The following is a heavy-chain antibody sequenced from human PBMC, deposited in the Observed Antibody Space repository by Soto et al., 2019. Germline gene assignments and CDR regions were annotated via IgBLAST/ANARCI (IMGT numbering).Heavy chain of an antibody. D-gene: IGHD4-17*01. CDR2: ISWNSGTI. Sequence: GGSLRLSCAASGFIFDDFAMHWVRQVPGKGLEWVSGISWNSGTIGYAGSVKGRFTISRDNAKNSLFLQMNSLRPEDTALYYCAKDIWAVTYSYFHHWGQGTLVTVSS. CDR1: GFIFDDFA. V-gene: IGHV3-9*01. J-gene: IGHJ1*01. CDR3: AKDIWAVTYSYFHH.